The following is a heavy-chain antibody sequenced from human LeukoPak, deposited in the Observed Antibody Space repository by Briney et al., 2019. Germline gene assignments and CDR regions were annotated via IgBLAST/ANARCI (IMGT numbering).Heavy chain of an antibody. D-gene: IGHD2-15*01. J-gene: IGHJ6*03. V-gene: IGHV1-18*01. CDR2: ISAYNGNT. CDR3: ARDIVVVVAAYASNYYYYYMDV. Sequence: ASVKVSCKASGYTFTSYGISWVRQAPGQGLEWMGWISAYNGNTNYAQKLQGRVTMTTDTSTSTAYMELRSLRSDDTAVYYCARDIVVVVAAYASNYYYYYMDVWGKGTTVTISS. CDR1: GYTFTSYG.